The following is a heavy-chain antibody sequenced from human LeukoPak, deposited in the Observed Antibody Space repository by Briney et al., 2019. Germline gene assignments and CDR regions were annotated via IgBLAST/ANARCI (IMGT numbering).Heavy chain of an antibody. J-gene: IGHJ4*02. D-gene: IGHD6-19*01. CDR3: TRLPEDLAVASLYFDY. V-gene: IGHV4-61*01. Sequence: SETLSLTCSVSGGSVRSDISHWSWIRQPPGKGLEWIGYVHYSGSANYNPSLESRVTMSLDNSKNQFSLDLTSVTAADTAVYYCTRLPEDLAVASLYFDYWGQGTLVTVFS. CDR1: GGSVRSDISH. CDR2: VHYSGSA.